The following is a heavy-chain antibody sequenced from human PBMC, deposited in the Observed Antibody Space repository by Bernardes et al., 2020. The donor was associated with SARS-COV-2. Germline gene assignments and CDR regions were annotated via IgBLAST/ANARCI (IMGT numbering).Heavy chain of an antibody. V-gene: IGHV3-74*03. Sequence: GGSLRLSCAASGFTFNTYWMHWVRQAPGKGLVWVSLITNDGTTTPYADSVKGRFTISRDNAKNTLYLQMNSLSAEDTAVYYCARDLRGSIDYWGQGT. CDR1: GFTFNTYW. D-gene: IGHD3-10*01. CDR3: ARDLRGSIDY. J-gene: IGHJ4*02. CDR2: ITNDGTTT.